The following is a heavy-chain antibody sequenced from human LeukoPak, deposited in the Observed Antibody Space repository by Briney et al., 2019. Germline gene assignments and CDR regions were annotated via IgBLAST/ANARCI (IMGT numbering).Heavy chain of an antibody. V-gene: IGHV4-31*03. CDR1: GDSVTSGGYL. D-gene: IGHD2-21*02. Sequence: SETLSLTCTVSGDSVTSGGYLWTWIRQHPGKGLDWIGYISNSGTTSYNPSLRSRVSISVDTSNNQLSLRLSSVTAADTAVYYCARDVVVTSSPDAFDIWGQGTMVTVSS. J-gene: IGHJ3*02. CDR2: ISNSGTT. CDR3: ARDVVVTSSPDAFDI.